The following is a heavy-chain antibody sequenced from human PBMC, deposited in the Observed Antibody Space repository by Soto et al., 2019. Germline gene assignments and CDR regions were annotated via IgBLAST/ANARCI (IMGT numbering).Heavy chain of an antibody. J-gene: IGHJ4*02. Sequence: QVQLRESGPGLVRPSETLSLTCTVSGGSITGYYWSWIRQPPAKGQEWIGHIYDSGTTTYNAALKGGVTISADTSKNQFSLNLRSVTAADTAVYYCARRNYGEEGYFFDFWGQGLLVTVSS. CDR3: ARRNYGEEGYFFDF. CDR2: IYDSGTT. V-gene: IGHV4-59*08. D-gene: IGHD4-17*01. CDR1: GGSITGYY.